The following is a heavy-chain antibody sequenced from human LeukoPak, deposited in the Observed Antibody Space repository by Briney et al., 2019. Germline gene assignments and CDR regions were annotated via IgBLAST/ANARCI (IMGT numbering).Heavy chain of an antibody. V-gene: IGHV3-23*01. D-gene: IGHD3-9*01. CDR1: GFTFSSHG. CDR3: AKEALYFDWLAILHPIDY. Sequence: SGGSLRLSCAASGFTFSSHGMSWVRQAPGKGLEWVSAISGSGGSTYYADSVKGRFTISRDNSKNTLYLQMNSLRAEDTAVYYCAKEALYFDWLAILHPIDYWGQGTLVTVSS. J-gene: IGHJ4*02. CDR2: ISGSGGST.